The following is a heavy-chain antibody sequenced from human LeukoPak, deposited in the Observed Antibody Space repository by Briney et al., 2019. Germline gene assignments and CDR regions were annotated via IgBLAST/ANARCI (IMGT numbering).Heavy chain of an antibody. CDR3: VKSRRVGANQRGLFDY. V-gene: IGHV3-23*01. J-gene: IGHJ4*02. CDR1: GFTFSNYA. D-gene: IGHD1-26*01. Sequence: PGGSLRLSCAGSGFTFSNYAMTWVRQAPGKGLEWVSSVSGSGRNTFYPDSVEGRSTISRDNSRYTVYLQMNSLRADDTAVYYCVKSRRVGANQRGLFDYWGQGTLVTVSP. CDR2: VSGSGRNT.